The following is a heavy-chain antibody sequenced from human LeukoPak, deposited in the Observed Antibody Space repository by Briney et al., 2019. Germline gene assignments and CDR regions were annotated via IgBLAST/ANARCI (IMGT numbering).Heavy chain of an antibody. Sequence: SVKVSCKASGGTFSSYAISWVRQAPGQGLEWMGGIIPIFGTANYAQKFQGRVTITTDESTSTAYMELSSLRSEDTAVYYCARAVDTAMLWYYFDYWGQGTLVTVSS. CDR1: GGTFSSYA. CDR3: ARAVDTAMLWYYFDY. V-gene: IGHV1-69*05. J-gene: IGHJ4*02. CDR2: IIPIFGTA. D-gene: IGHD5-18*01.